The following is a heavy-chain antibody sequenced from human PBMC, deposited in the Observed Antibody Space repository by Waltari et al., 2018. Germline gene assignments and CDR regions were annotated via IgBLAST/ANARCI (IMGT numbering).Heavy chain of an antibody. CDR3: ARDRLWGGNYDGYFDY. CDR2: IYTSGST. J-gene: IGHJ4*02. V-gene: IGHV4-4*07. Sequence: QVQLQESGPGLVKPSETLSLTCTVSGGSISSYYWSWIRQPAGKGLEWIGRIYTSGSTNYNPSLKSRVTMSVDTSKNQFSLKLSSVTAADTAVYYCARDRLWGGNYDGYFDYWGQGTLVTVSS. D-gene: IGHD1-7*01. CDR1: GGSISSYY.